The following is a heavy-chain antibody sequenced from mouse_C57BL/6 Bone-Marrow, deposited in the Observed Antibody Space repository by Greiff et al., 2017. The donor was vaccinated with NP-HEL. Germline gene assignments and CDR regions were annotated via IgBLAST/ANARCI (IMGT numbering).Heavy chain of an antibody. Sequence: VKLQESGPELVKPGASVKISCKASGYAFSSSWMNWVKQRPGKGLEWIGRIYPGDGDTNYNGKFKGKATLTADKSSSTAYMQLSSLTSEDSAVYFCARETAQATNFDYWGQGTTLTVSS. CDR3: ARETAQATNFDY. D-gene: IGHD3-2*02. CDR1: GYAFSSSW. CDR2: IYPGDGDT. J-gene: IGHJ2*01. V-gene: IGHV1-82*01.